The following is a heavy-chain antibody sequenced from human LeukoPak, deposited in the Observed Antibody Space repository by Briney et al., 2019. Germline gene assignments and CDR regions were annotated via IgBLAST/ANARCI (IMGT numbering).Heavy chain of an antibody. J-gene: IGHJ4*02. CDR3: ARSGSYPEGGLDY. V-gene: IGHV3-21*01. CDR1: GFTFSSYS. D-gene: IGHD1-26*01. CDR2: ISSSSSYI. Sequence: SGGSLRLSCAASGFTFSSYSMNWVRQAPGKGLEWVSSISSSSSYIYYADSVKGRFTISRDNAKNSLYLQMNSLRAEDTAVYYCARSGSYPEGGLDYWGQGTLVTVSS.